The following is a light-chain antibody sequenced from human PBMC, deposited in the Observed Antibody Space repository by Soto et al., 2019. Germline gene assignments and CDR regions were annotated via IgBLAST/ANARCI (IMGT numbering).Light chain of an antibody. V-gene: IGKV3-15*01. Sequence: EIVMTQSPATLSVSPGEGPTPSCRASQRGGRKLVWYQQKAGQAPRPLIFDASTRATGIRARFSGSGCGTEFTLTISRLEPEDFAVYYCQQYDKWFSITFGQGTRLEI. CDR1: QRGGRK. CDR2: DAS. CDR3: QQYDKWFSIT. J-gene: IGKJ5*01.